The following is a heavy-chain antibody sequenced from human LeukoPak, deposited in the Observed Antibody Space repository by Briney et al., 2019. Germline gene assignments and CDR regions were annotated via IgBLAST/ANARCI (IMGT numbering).Heavy chain of an antibody. Sequence: GSLRLSCAASKFTFSNYAMSWVRQAPGKGLEWVSAISGSGTSIYYADSVKGRFTISRDNSKNTLYLQMNSLRAEDTAVYYCATRGNMDTATYAFDIWGPGTMVTVSS. D-gene: IGHD5-18*01. CDR3: ATRGNMDTATYAFDI. CDR2: ISGSGTSI. J-gene: IGHJ3*02. CDR1: KFTFSNYA. V-gene: IGHV3-23*01.